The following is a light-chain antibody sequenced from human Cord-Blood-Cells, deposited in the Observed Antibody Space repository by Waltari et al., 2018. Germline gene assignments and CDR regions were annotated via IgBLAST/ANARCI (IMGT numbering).Light chain of an antibody. Sequence: QSVLTQPPSASGTPGQRVTISCSGSSSNIGSNYVYWYQQLPGTAPKLLIYRNNRRPSGVPALFSGSKYGASASLAVSGLRSEDEADYYCAACDDSLSGYVFGTGSKVTVL. CDR3: AACDDSLSGYV. V-gene: IGLV1-47*01. CDR1: SSNIGSNY. CDR2: RNN. J-gene: IGLJ1*01.